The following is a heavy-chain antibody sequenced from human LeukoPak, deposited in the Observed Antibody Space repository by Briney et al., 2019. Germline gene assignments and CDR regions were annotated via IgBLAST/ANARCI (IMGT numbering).Heavy chain of an antibody. CDR3: ARHQEGMVRGVLYYLDV. V-gene: IGHV4-39*01. Sequence: KPSETLSLTCTVSGASISNSDRYWGWIRQPPGKGLEWIGSIYYSGITYHNPSLKSRVTISVDTSNNQSSLKMSSVTAADTAVYFCARHQEGMVRGVLYYLDVWGKGTTVIISS. CDR2: IYYSGIT. D-gene: IGHD3-10*01. J-gene: IGHJ6*03. CDR1: GASISNSDRY.